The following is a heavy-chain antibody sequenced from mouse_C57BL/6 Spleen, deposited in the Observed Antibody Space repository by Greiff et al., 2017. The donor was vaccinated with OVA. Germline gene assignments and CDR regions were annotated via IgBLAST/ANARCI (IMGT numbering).Heavy chain of an antibody. CDR1: GYTFPSYW. CDR3: ARTYYYGSNYFDY. V-gene: IGHV1-72*01. J-gene: IGHJ2*01. Sequence: QQSCKASGYTFPSYWMHWVKQRPGRGLEWIGRIDPNSGGTKYNEKFKSKATLTVDKPSSTAYMQLSSLTSEDSAVYYCARTYYYGSNYFDYWGQGTTLTVSS. CDR2: IDPNSGGT. D-gene: IGHD1-1*01.